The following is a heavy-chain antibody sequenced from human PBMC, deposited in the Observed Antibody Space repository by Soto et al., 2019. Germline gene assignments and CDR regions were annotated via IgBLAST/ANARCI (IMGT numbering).Heavy chain of an antibody. D-gene: IGHD3-9*01. CDR2: ISHSGTS. Sequence: QVQLQESGPGLVKPSGTLSLTCAVSGGSISSSHWWTWVRQSPGKGLEYIGEISHSGTSNSNPSPKSRVTLSVDKSKNPFSLTLTSVTAADTAVYYCARVVLTITRGAFDAWGQGTLVIVSS. CDR3: ARVVLTITRGAFDA. CDR1: GGSISSSHW. J-gene: IGHJ3*01. V-gene: IGHV4-4*02.